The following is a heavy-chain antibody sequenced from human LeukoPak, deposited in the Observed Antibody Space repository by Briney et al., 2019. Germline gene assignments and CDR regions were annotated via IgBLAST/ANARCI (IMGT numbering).Heavy chain of an antibody. CDR2: MTSSGSTI. D-gene: IGHD3-10*01. J-gene: IGHJ6*02. CDR1: GFTVSSNY. Sequence: GGSLRLSCAASGFTVSSNYMSWVRQAPGKGLEWVSHMTSSGSTIHYADSVKGRFTISRDSAKNSLYLQMNSLRAEDTAVYYCARGGSSGYGMDVWGQGTTVTVSS. CDR3: ARGGSSGYGMDV. V-gene: IGHV3-11*01.